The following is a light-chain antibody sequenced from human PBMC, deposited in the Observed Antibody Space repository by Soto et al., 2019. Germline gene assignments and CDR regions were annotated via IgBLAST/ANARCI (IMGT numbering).Light chain of an antibody. CDR2: LDSDGSH. CDR3: QTWDTGIVL. V-gene: IGLV4-69*01. Sequence: QLVLTQPPSASASLGASVRLTCTLSSGHTNYAIAWHQLQPEKGPRYLMKLDSDGSHTKGDGIPNRFSGSSSGAERYLTISSSQSDDEADYYCQTWDTGIVLFGGGTKVTVL. J-gene: IGLJ2*01. CDR1: SGHTNYA.